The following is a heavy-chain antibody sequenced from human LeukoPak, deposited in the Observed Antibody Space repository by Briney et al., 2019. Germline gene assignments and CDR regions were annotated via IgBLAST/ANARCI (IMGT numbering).Heavy chain of an antibody. CDR3: ARDLGSGFPAPFDY. CDR1: GGSISSYY. V-gene: IGHV4-59*01. Sequence: SETLSLTCTVSGGSISSYYWRWIRQPPGKGLEWIGYIYYSGSTNYNPSLKSRVTISVDTSKNQFSLKLSSVTAADTAVYYCARDLGSGFPAPFDYWGQGTLVTVSS. CDR2: IYYSGST. D-gene: IGHD3-10*01. J-gene: IGHJ4*02.